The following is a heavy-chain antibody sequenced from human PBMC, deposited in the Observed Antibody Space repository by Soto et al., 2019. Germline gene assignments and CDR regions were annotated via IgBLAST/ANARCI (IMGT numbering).Heavy chain of an antibody. V-gene: IGHV1-46*01. CDR3: ARVPDLRYCSVGRCDPDY. CDR2: INPSGGST. J-gene: IGHJ4*02. D-gene: IGHD2-15*01. CDR1: GYTFTSYY. Sequence: GASVKVSCKASGYTFTSYYMHWVRQAPGQGLEWMGIINPSGGSTSYAQKFQGRVTMTRDTSTSTVYMELSSLRAEDTAVYYCARVPDLRYCSVGRCDPDYWGRGTLVTVSS.